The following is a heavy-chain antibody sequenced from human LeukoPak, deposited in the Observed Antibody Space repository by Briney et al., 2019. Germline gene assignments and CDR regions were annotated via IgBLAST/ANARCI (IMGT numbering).Heavy chain of an antibody. J-gene: IGHJ4*02. CDR3: ARLSTAAGDFDY. V-gene: IGHV5-51*01. CDR2: IYPGDSDT. CDR1: AYSFTTYW. Sequence: GESLKISCKGSAYSFTTYWIAWVRQMPRKGLEWMGIIYPGDSDTTYSPSFQGQVTISADSSITTAYLQWSSLKASDTAIYYCARLSTAAGDFDYWGQGTLVTVSS.